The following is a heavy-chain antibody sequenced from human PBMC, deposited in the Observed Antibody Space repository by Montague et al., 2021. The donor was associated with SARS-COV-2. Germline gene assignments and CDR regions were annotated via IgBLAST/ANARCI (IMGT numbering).Heavy chain of an antibody. D-gene: IGHD6-19*01. CDR1: GGSISSYY. V-gene: IGHV4-59*01. CDR2: IHYSGST. J-gene: IGHJ3*02. CDR3: ARGSGWMGNAFDI. Sequence: SETLSLTCTVSGGSISSYYWSWIRQPPGKGLEWIGYIHYSGSTNXNPSLKSRVTISVDTSKNQFSLKLSSVTAADTAVYYCARGSGWMGNAFDIWGQGTMVTVSS.